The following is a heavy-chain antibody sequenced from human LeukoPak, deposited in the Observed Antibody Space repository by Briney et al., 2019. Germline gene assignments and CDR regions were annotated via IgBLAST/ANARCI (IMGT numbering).Heavy chain of an antibody. J-gene: IGHJ6*02. CDR1: GFTVNSNS. CDR2: IYSGDST. V-gene: IGHV3-53*01. Sequence: GGSLRLSCAASGFTVNSNSMSWVRQATGKGLECVAAIYSGDSTYYPDSVKGRFSISRDDSKNTLYLQMSSLRAEDTAIYYCVGRPYYYYGMDVWGQGTTVTVSS. CDR3: VGRPYYYYGMDV.